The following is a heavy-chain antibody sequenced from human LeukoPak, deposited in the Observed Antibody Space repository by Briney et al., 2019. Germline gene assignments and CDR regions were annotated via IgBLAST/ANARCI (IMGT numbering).Heavy chain of an antibody. Sequence: PSGTLSLTCAVSGGSISSSNWWSWVRQPPGKGLEWIGSVYYSGSTYYNPSLKSRVTISVDTSKNQFSLKLNSVTATDTAVYYCARRGVGIADSGKIDHWGQGTLVTVSS. D-gene: IGHD6-13*01. J-gene: IGHJ4*02. CDR3: ARRGVGIADSGKIDH. CDR2: VYYSGST. V-gene: IGHV4-4*02. CDR1: GGSISSSNW.